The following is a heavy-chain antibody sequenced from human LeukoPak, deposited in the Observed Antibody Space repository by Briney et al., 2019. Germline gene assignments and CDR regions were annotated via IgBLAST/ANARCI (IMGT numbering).Heavy chain of an antibody. D-gene: IGHD2-2*01. J-gene: IGHJ4*02. Sequence: PSETLSLTCTVSGGSISSGSYYWSWIRQPAGKGLEWIGRIYTSGSTNYNPSLKSRVTISVDTSKNQFSLKLSSVTAADTAVYYCARALGSSRDYWGQGTLVTVSS. CDR2: IYTSGST. V-gene: IGHV4-61*02. CDR1: GGSISSGSYY. CDR3: ARALGSSRDY.